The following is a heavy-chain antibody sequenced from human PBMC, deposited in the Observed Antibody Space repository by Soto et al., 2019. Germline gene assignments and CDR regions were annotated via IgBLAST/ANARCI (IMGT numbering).Heavy chain of an antibody. J-gene: IGHJ4*02. Sequence: PGGSLRLSCAASGFTFSSYAMSWVRQAPGKGLEWVSVISGSGGSTYYADSVKGRFTISRDNSKNTLYLQMNSLRAEDTAVYYCAKRGYCSSISCSYYFDYWGQGTLVTVSS. V-gene: IGHV3-23*01. D-gene: IGHD2-2*01. CDR3: AKRGYCSSISCSYYFDY. CDR1: GFTFSSYA. CDR2: ISGSGGST.